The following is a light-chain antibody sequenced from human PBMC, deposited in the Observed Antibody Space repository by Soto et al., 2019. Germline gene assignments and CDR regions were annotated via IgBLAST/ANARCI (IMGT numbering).Light chain of an antibody. CDR1: WSNIGPNS. CDR3: GEWDRSLKTYC. J-gene: IGLJ1*01. V-gene: IGLV1-51*01. Sequence: SVLTQPPSVSAAAGQKITISCSGGWSNIGPNSVSWYRQLPRTAPKLLIYDDDKRPSGIPDRFSGSKSGTSATLDITGLQAGDEADYYCGEWDRSLKTYCFGTGTKVTVL. CDR2: DDD.